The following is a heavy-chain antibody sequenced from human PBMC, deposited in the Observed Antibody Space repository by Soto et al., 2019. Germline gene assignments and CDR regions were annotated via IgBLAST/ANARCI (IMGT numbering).Heavy chain of an antibody. CDR1: GGSFSGYY. CDR3: ARGLLLFTSCCYTDY. D-gene: IGHD2-2*01. J-gene: IGHJ4*02. CDR2: INHSGST. V-gene: IGHV4-34*01. Sequence: SETLSLTCAVYGGSFSGYYWSWIRQPPGKGLEWIGEINHSGSTNYNPSLKSRVTISVDTSKNQFSLKLSSVTAADTAVYYCARGLLLFTSCCYTDYWGQGTLVTVSS.